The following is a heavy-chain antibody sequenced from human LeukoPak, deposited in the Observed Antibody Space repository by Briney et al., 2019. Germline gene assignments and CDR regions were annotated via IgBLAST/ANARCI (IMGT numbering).Heavy chain of an antibody. CDR3: ASPPLHIVGGPGDYYMDV. V-gene: IGHV1-69*05. J-gene: IGHJ6*03. CDR2: IITIFGTA. D-gene: IGHD1-26*01. Sequence: SVKVSFKSSGGTFSSNAISWVRQAPGQGLEWMGGIITIFGTANYAQKFQGRVTITTDESTSTAYMELSSLRSEDTAVYYCASPPLHIVGGPGDYYMDVWGKGTTVTVSS. CDR1: GGTFSSNA.